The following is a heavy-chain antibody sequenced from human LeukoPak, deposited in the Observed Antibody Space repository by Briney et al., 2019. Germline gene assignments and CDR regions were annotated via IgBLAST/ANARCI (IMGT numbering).Heavy chain of an antibody. V-gene: IGHV3-7*01. J-gene: IGHJ3*02. Sequence: GGSLTLSCAASGFSFSGYWMSWVRQDPGKGLEWVANIKADGSEKHYVHSVKGRFTISRDNAKNSLYLKLNTLRAEDTAVYYCARDWDYDNVWGSYAFYIWGQGTMVTVSS. D-gene: IGHD3-16*01. CDR2: IKADGSEK. CDR3: ARDWDYDNVWGSYAFYI. CDR1: GFSFSGYW.